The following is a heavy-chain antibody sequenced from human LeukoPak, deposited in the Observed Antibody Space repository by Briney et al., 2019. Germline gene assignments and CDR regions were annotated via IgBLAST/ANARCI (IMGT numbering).Heavy chain of an antibody. CDR2: IKSKTDGGTT. CDR3: TTDLAAGGGAFDI. D-gene: IGHD6-13*01. J-gene: IGHJ3*02. V-gene: IGHV3-15*01. CDR1: GFTFSNAW. Sequence: RGALRLSCAASGFTFSNAWMSWVRQAPGKGLEWVGRIKSKTDGGTTDYAAPVKGRFTISRDDSKKTLYLQINSLKTEDTAVYYCTTDLAAGGGAFDIWGQGTRVTVSS.